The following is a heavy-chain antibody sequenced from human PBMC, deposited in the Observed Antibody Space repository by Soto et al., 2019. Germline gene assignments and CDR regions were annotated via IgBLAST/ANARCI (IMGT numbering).Heavy chain of an antibody. Sequence: TLSLNCAVSGRSISRGGFSWSWIRQQPGKGLEWIGYIYHSGSTYYNPSLKSRVTISVDRSKNQLPLKLSSGTAADPAVYYCARVQGPWGQGTLVTVSS. CDR1: GRSISRGGFS. V-gene: IGHV4-30-2*01. CDR3: ARVQGP. CDR2: IYHSGST. J-gene: IGHJ5*02.